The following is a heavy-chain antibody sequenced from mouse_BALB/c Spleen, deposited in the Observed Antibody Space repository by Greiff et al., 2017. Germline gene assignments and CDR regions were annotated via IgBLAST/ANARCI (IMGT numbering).Heavy chain of an antibody. J-gene: IGHJ3*01. CDR2: ISYDGSN. D-gene: IGHD2-4*01. V-gene: IGHV3-6*02. CDR1: GYSITSGYY. CDR3: AREGIT. Sequence: EVKLQESGPGLVKPSQSLSLTCSVTGYSITSGYYWNWIRQFPGNKLEWMGYISYDGSNNYNPSLKNRISITRDTSKNQFFLKLNSVTTEDTATYYCAREGITWGQGTLVTVSA.